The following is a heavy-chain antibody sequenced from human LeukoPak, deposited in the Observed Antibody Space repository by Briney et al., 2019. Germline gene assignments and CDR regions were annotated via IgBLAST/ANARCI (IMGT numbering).Heavy chain of an antibody. Sequence: GGSLRLSCAASGFTFSSYEMNWVRQAPGKGLEWVSYISSSGSTIYYADSVKGRFTISRDNAKNTVYLQMNGLRAEDTTAYYCATVSEYWGQGTLVTVSS. CDR2: ISSSGSTI. J-gene: IGHJ4*02. CDR1: GFTFSSYE. D-gene: IGHD1-1*01. V-gene: IGHV3-48*03. CDR3: ATVSEY.